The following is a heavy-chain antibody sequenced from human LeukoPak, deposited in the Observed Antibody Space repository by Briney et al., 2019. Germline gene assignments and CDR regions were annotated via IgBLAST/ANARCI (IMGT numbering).Heavy chain of an antibody. CDR2: IYYSGST. CDR3: ARGYSSSWIDY. V-gene: IGHV4-59*08. CDR1: GGSISSYY. Sequence: SETLSLTCTVSGGSISSYYWSWIRRPPGKGLEWIGYIYYSGSTNYNPSLKSRVTISVDTSKNQFSLKLSSVTAADTAVYYCARGYSSSWIDYWGQGTLVTVSS. J-gene: IGHJ4*02. D-gene: IGHD6-13*01.